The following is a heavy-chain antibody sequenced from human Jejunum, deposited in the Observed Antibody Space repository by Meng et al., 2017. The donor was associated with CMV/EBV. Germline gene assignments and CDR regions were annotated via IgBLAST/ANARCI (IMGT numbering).Heavy chain of an antibody. CDR3: AESLKITN. J-gene: IGHJ4*02. V-gene: IGHV3-23*04. CDR1: GFNFSSSA. Sequence: VEVVESGEGFIAPGGSLRLSCGASGFNFSSSAMSWVRQAPGKGLEWVSTISGSGDATYYTDSVKGRFTISRDNSQDTLYLQMNSLRAEDTALYYCAESLKITNWGPGTLVTASS. D-gene: IGHD3-16*01. CDR2: ISGSGDAT.